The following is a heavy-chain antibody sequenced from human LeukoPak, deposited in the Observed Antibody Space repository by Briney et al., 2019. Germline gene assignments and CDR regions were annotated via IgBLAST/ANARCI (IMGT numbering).Heavy chain of an antibody. D-gene: IGHD2-2*01. CDR3: ANHLACGSTSCPPFDY. Sequence: GGFLRLSCAASGFTFSSYSMNWVRQAPGKGLEWVSSISNSGSYIYYADSVKGRFTISRDNAKNSLYLQMNSLRAEDTAVYYCANHLACGSTSCPPFDYWGQGTLVTVSS. J-gene: IGHJ4*02. CDR2: ISNSGSYI. CDR1: GFTFSSYS. V-gene: IGHV3-21*01.